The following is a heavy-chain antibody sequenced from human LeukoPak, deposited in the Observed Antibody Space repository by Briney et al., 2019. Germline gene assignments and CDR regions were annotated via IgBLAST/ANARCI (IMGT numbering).Heavy chain of an antibody. CDR1: GLTFSSSW. CDR3: ARVGVASQPYYFDY. J-gene: IGHJ4*02. V-gene: IGHV3-7*03. D-gene: IGHD5-12*01. CDR2: INPDGNKK. Sequence: GGSLRLSCAVSGLTFSSSWMDWVRQAPGKGLEWVASINPDGNKKYSADSVKGRFTISRDNAKNSLYLQMNSLRAEDTAVYYCARVGVASQPYYFDYWGQGTLVTVSS.